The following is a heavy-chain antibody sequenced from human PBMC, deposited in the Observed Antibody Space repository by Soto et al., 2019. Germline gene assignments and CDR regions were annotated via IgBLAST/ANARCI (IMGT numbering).Heavy chain of an antibody. Sequence: PGGALRLSCAASGLSFNDYYISWIRQAPGQGLEWISNISSSGSAIHYADSVKGRFTISRDNAKNSLYLQMNSLRAEDTAIYFCASSLVGPTRFDSWGQGTLVTVSS. CDR1: GLSFNDYY. V-gene: IGHV3-11*01. CDR3: ASSLVGPTRFDS. J-gene: IGHJ4*02. CDR2: ISSSGSAI. D-gene: IGHD1-26*01.